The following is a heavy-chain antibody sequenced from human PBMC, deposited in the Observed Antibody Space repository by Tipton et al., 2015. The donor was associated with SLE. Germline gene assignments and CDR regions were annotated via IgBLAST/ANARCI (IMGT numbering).Heavy chain of an antibody. CDR3: ARDEYRYDATGYHLLGHFDF. J-gene: IGHJ4*02. CDR2: INDSGNV. V-gene: IGHV4-34*01. D-gene: IGHD3-22*01. CDR1: GGSFSGYY. Sequence: TLSLTCAVHGGSFSGYYWSWIRQPPGMGLEWIGEINDSGNVNYNSSLESRVTMSIDTAKNQFSLKLSSVTAADTAVYYCARDEYRYDATGYHLLGHFDFWGQGTLVTVSS.